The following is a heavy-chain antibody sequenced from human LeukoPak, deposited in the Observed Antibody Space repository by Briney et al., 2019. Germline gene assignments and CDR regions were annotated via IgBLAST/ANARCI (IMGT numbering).Heavy chain of an antibody. J-gene: IGHJ4*02. Sequence: SETLSLTCTVSGYSISSGYYWGWIRQPPRKGLEWIGSIYHSGSTYYNPSLKSRVTISVDTSKNQFSLKLSSVTAADTAVYYCATGPTGIVGATTYYFDYWGQGTLVTVSS. CDR1: GYSISSGYY. CDR3: ATGPTGIVGATTYYFDY. V-gene: IGHV4-38-2*02. D-gene: IGHD1-26*01. CDR2: IYHSGST.